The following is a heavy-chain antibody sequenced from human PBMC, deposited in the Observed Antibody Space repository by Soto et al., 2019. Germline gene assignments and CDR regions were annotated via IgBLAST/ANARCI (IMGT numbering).Heavy chain of an antibody. CDR2: ISYDGSNK. CDR1: GFTFSSYG. Sequence: GGSLRLSCAASGFTFSSYGMHWVRQAPGKGLEWVAVISYDGSNKYYADSVKGRITISRDNSKNTLYLQMNSLRAEDTAVYYCARDRETKIYYDILTGYSGYFDYWGQGTLVTSPQ. J-gene: IGHJ4*02. CDR3: ARDRETKIYYDILTGYSGYFDY. V-gene: IGHV3-30*03. D-gene: IGHD3-9*01.